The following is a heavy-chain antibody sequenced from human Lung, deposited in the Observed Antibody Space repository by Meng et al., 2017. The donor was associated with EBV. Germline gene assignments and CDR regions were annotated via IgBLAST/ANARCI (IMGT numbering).Heavy chain of an antibody. D-gene: IGHD4-11*01. CDR1: GFDFDPYA. Sequence: VPLVESGGCVGQPGRSLRLTCAAAGFDFDPYAVHWVRQAPGKGLEWVAVISDTGHNKYFADSVRGRFTISRDNSKNMVSLQMNSLRPGDTATYYCAIIPYSNAWGQGTLVTVSS. CDR3: AIIPYSNA. CDR2: ISDTGHNK. J-gene: IGHJ5*02. V-gene: IGHV3-30-3*01.